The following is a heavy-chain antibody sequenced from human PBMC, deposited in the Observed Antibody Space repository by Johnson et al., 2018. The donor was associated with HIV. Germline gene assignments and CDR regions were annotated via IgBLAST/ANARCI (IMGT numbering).Heavy chain of an antibody. V-gene: IGHV3-11*04. CDR1: GFTFSDHY. CDR3: ARDGPWLQSQRDAFDF. J-gene: IGHJ3*01. Sequence: QVQLVESGGGLVQPGGSLRLSCAASGFTFSDHYMSWIRQAPGKGLEWVSYISSGGSTIYYADSVKGRFTISRDNAKNSLYLQMNSLRVEDTAVYYCARDGPWLQSQRDAFDFWGQGTMVTVSS. CDR2: ISSGGSTI. D-gene: IGHD5-24*01.